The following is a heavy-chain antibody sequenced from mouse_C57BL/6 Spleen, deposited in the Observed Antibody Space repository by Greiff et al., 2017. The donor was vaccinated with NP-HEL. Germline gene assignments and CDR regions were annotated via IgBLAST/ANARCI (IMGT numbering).Heavy chain of an antibody. V-gene: IGHV1-54*01. D-gene: IGHD2-4*01. CDR2: INPGSGGT. Sequence: VQLQQSGAELVRPGTSVKVSCKASGYAFTNYLIEWVKQRPGQGLEWIGVINPGSGGTNYNEKFKGKATLTADKSSSPAYMQLSSLTSEDSAVYFCARENYDYLYYYAMDYWGQGTSVTVSS. CDR1: GYAFTNYL. CDR3: ARENYDYLYYYAMDY. J-gene: IGHJ4*01.